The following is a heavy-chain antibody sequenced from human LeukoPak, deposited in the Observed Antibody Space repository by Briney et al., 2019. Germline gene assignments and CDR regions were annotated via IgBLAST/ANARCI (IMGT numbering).Heavy chain of an antibody. CDR3: AREGDSGYDYFDY. CDR2: IYYSGSA. CDR1: GGSISGYY. V-gene: IGHV4-59*01. J-gene: IGHJ4*02. Sequence: SETLSLTCTVSGGSISGYYWTWIRQPPGKGLEWIGYIYYSGSAYYNPSLKSRVAMSVDTSKNQFSLKLSSVSTADTAVYYCAREGDSGYDYFDYWGQGTLVTVPS. D-gene: IGHD5-12*01.